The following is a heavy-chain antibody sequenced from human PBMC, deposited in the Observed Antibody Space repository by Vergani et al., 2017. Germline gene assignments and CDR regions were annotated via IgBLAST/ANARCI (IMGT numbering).Heavy chain of an antibody. J-gene: IGHJ6*03. V-gene: IGHV3-33*08. CDR3: ARDAADRSFGWLLTQKHYYYYMDV. D-gene: IGHD3-9*01. CDR1: GFTFSSYG. Sequence: QVQLVESGGGVVQPGRSLRLSCAASGFTFSSYGMHWVRQAPGKGLEWVAVIWYDGTKKFYADSVKGRFTISRDNSKNTLSLLMNSLRAEDTAVYYCARDAADRSFGWLLTQKHYYYYMDVWGKGTTVTVSS. CDR2: IWYDGTKK.